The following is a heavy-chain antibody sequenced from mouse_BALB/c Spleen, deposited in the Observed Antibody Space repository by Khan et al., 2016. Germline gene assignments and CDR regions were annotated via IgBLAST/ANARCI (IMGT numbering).Heavy chain of an antibody. Sequence: QVQLKESGPGLVAPSQTLSITCTVSGFSLTHYGVHWVRQPPGKGLEWLGIIWAGGSTNYNSALMSRLSISKDNSKSQVSLQMNSLQTDDTAMYXSARDGNYRYDGFAYWGQGTLVTVSA. J-gene: IGHJ3*01. CDR1: GFSLTHYG. D-gene: IGHD2-14*01. V-gene: IGHV2-9*02. CDR2: IWAGGST. CDR3: ARDGNYRYDGFAY.